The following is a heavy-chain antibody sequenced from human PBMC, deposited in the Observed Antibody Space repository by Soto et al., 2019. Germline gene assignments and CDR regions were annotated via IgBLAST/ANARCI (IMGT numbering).Heavy chain of an antibody. CDR3: AIPDSSRPQYYYSGLDV. CDR1: GFTFSSYS. CDR2: ISSSSSTI. D-gene: IGHD6-19*01. Sequence: GGSLRLSCAASGFTFSSYSMNWVRQAPGKGLEWVSYISSSSSTIYYADSVKGRFTISRDNATKSLYLQMNNLRDDDMGVYNCAIPDSSRPQYYYSGLDVWGQVTTLTVSS. V-gene: IGHV3-48*02. J-gene: IGHJ6*02.